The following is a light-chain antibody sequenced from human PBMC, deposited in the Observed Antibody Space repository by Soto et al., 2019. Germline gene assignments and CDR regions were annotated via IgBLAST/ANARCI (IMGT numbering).Light chain of an antibody. CDR3: QQYNSYSVT. Sequence: IQMTQSPSTLSASVGDRATITCRASQSISSRLAWYQQKPGKAPKFLVYDASNLESGVPSRFSGSGSGTEFTLTISSLQPDDFATYYCQQYNSYSVTFGQGTKVDIK. V-gene: IGKV1-5*01. CDR2: DAS. CDR1: QSISSR. J-gene: IGKJ1*01.